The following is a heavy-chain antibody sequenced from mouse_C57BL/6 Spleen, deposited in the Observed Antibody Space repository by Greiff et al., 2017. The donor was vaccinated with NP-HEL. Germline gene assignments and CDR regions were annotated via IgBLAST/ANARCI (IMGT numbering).Heavy chain of an antibody. J-gene: IGHJ3*01. Sequence: QVQLQQSGAELVKPGASVKLSCKASGYTFTEYTIHWVKQRSGQGLEWIGWFYPGSGSIKYNEKFKDKATLTADKSSSTVYMELSRVTSEDSAFYFCARQEAVYDGYLAWFAYWGQGTLVTVSA. CDR2: FYPGSGSI. CDR1: GYTFTEYT. V-gene: IGHV1-62-2*01. CDR3: ARQEAVYDGYLAWFAY. D-gene: IGHD2-3*01.